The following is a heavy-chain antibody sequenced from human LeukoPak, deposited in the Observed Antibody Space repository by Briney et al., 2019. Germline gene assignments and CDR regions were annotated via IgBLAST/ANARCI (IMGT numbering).Heavy chain of an antibody. CDR1: GFSFKDYY. Sequence: GGSLRLSCAASGFSFKDYYFSWIRQAPGKGLEWVSFINVNGGAMYYADFVKGRFTISRDNAKSSLYLQMNSLRAEDTAVYYCARQGQLLPFDYWGQGTLVTVSS. J-gene: IGHJ4*02. CDR3: ARQGQLLPFDY. D-gene: IGHD2-2*01. V-gene: IGHV3-11*01. CDR2: INVNGGAM.